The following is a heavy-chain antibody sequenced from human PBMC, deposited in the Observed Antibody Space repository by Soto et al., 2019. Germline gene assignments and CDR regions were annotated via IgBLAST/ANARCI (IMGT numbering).Heavy chain of an antibody. V-gene: IGHV4-59*01. CDR2: VYYSGSI. D-gene: IGHD2-15*01. CDR3: ARIGISNAFDI. CDR1: GNSIRSYY. Sequence: SETLSLTCSVSGNSIRSYYLSWIRQPPGKGLEWIGDVYYSGSINYNPSLKSRITISVDTSKNQFSLKLSSVTAADTAAFYCARIGISNAFDIWGQGTMVTVSS. J-gene: IGHJ3*02.